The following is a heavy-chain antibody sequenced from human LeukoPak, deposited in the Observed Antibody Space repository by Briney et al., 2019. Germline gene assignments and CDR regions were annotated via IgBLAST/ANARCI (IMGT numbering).Heavy chain of an antibody. V-gene: IGHV1-2*02. J-gene: IGHJ5*02. D-gene: IGHD1-26*01. Sequence: ASVKVSCKTSGYSFTDYYMHWVRQAPGQGLKWMGWINPNSGGTSTAQKFQGRITMTRDTSITTVYMEVSWLTSDDTAIYYCARADRLDGSPYLIGPWGQGTLVTVSS. CDR1: GYSFTDYY. CDR3: ARADRLDGSPYLIGP. CDR2: INPNSGGT.